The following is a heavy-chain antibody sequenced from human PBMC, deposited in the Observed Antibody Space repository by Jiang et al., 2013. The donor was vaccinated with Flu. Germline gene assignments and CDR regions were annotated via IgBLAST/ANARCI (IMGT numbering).Heavy chain of an antibody. V-gene: IGHV3-9*01. Sequence: VQLLESGGGLVQPGRSLRLSCAASGFTFDDYAMHWVRQAPGKGLEWVSGISWNSGSIGYADSVKGRFTISRDNAKNSLYLQMNSLRAEDTALYYCAKVIDKHFDYWGQGTLVTVSS. J-gene: IGHJ4*02. CDR1: GFTFDDYA. CDR2: ISWNSGSI. CDR3: AKVIDKHFDY.